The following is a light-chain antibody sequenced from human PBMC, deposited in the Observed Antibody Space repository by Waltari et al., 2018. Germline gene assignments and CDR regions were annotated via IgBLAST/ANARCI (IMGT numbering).Light chain of an antibody. CDR1: ESVIFF. V-gene: IGKV3-11*01. CDR2: DTS. CDR3: QQRYSWPLT. Sequence: EIVLTQSPPIVSLSPGERATLSCRASESVIFFLAWYQQKPGQGPRLLIFDTSNRATGIPARFSGGGSGTDFTLTISSLEPEDFATYYCQQRYSWPLTFGGGTKVEIK. J-gene: IGKJ4*01.